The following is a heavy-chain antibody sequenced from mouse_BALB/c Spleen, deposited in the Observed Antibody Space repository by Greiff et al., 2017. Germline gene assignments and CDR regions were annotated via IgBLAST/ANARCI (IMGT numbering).Heavy chain of an antibody. J-gene: IGHJ3*01. D-gene: IGHD2-14*01. CDR1: GFTFSSYA. Sequence: EVMLVESGGGLVKPGGSLKLSCAASGFTFSSYAMSWVRQTPEKRLEWVASISSGGSTSYPDSVKGRFTISRDNARNILYLQMSSLRSEDTAMYYCARGPLYYRYDVSWFAYWGQGTLVTVSA. CDR3: ARGPLYYRYDVSWFAY. CDR2: ISSGGST. V-gene: IGHV5-6-5*01.